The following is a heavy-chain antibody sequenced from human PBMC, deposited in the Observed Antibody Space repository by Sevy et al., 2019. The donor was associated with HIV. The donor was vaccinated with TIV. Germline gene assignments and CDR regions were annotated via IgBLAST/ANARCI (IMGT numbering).Heavy chain of an antibody. D-gene: IGHD6-19*01. V-gene: IGHV3-23*01. CDR3: AKDLAAVAGRGPDEPSEVDY. CDR2: ISGSGGST. CDR1: GFTFSSYA. J-gene: IGHJ4*02. Sequence: GGSLRLSCAASGFTFSSYAMSWVRQAPGKGLEWVSAISGSGGSTYYEDSVKGRFTISRDNSKNTLYLQMNSLRAEDTAVYYCAKDLAAVAGRGPDEPSEVDYWGQGTLVTVSS.